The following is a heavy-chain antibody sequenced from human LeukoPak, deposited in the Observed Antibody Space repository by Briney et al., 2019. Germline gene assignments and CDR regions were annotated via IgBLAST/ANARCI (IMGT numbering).Heavy chain of an antibody. V-gene: IGHV3-33*01. CDR1: GYTFGSYG. Sequence: GSLRLSCAASGYTFGSYGMHWVRQAPGKGLEWVAVIWYDGSNKYYADSVKGRFTISRDNSKNTLYLQMNSLRAEDTAVYYCARVPVYDILTGPYFDYWGQGTLVTVSS. CDR3: ARVPVYDILTGPYFDY. CDR2: IWYDGSNK. J-gene: IGHJ4*02. D-gene: IGHD3-9*01.